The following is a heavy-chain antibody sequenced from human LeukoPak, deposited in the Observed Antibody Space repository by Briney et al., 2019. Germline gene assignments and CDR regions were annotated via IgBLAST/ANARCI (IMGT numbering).Heavy chain of an antibody. D-gene: IGHD3-10*01. V-gene: IGHV3-48*01. CDR3: ASGGSTGARPFDP. CDR2: ISSSSSTI. CDR1: GFTFSSYS. Sequence: PGGSLRLSCAASGFTFSSYSMNWVRQAPGRGLEWVSYISSSSSTIYYADSVKGRFTISRDNAKNSLYLQMNSLRAEDTAVYYCASGGSTGARPFDPWGQGTLVTVSS. J-gene: IGHJ5*02.